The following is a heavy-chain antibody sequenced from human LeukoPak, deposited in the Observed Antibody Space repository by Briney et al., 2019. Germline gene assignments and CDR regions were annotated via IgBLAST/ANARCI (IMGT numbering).Heavy chain of an antibody. V-gene: IGHV3-11*01. D-gene: IGHD5-24*01. J-gene: IGHJ4*02. CDR3: ARDTVEMATVGSFDY. CDR2: ISSSGSTI. CDR1: GFTFSDYY. Sequence: PGGSLRLSCAASGFTFSDYYMSWIRQAPGKGLEWVSYISSSGSTIYYADSVKGRFTISRDNAKNSLYLQMNSLRAEDTAVYYCARDTVEMATVGSFDYWGQGTLVTVSS.